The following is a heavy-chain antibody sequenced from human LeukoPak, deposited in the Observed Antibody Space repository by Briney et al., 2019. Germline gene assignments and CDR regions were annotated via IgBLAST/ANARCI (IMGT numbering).Heavy chain of an antibody. Sequence: GGSLRLSCAASGFTFRNYVIHWVRQAPGKGLEWVAVTSSDLNVKLYADSVKGRFTISRDNSRSTLYLQMNSLRPEDTAIYYCAREDYYGSGSPPSLYFDYWGQGTLVTVSS. CDR2: TSSDLNVK. CDR3: AREDYYGSGSPPSLYFDY. CDR1: GFTFRNYV. V-gene: IGHV3-30-3*01. J-gene: IGHJ4*02. D-gene: IGHD3-10*01.